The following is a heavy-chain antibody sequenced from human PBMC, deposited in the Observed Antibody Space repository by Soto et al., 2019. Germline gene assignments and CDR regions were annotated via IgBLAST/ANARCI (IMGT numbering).Heavy chain of an antibody. Sequence: GASVKVSCKASGYAFTSYGISWVRQATGQGLEWMGWISAYNGNTNYAQKLQGRVTMTTDTSTSTAYMELRSLRSDDTAVYYCARIHLQADSSVWFDPWGQGTLVPSPQ. CDR3: ARIHLQADSSVWFDP. CDR1: GYAFTSYG. V-gene: IGHV1-18*01. D-gene: IGHD3-22*01. CDR2: ISAYNGNT. J-gene: IGHJ5*02.